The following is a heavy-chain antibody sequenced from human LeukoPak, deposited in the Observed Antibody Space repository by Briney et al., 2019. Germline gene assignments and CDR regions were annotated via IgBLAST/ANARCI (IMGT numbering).Heavy chain of an antibody. Sequence: GGSLRLSCVVTGFNVSNTYMSWVRQAPGKGLEWVSVIYSGGRTYYADSVKGRFTMSRDNSKNTLYFQMNSLTAEDTAVYFCARERRYCSGDNCYSGYDYWGRGTLVTVSS. CDR1: GFNVSNTY. V-gene: IGHV3-53*01. CDR3: ARERRYCSGDNCYSGYDY. J-gene: IGHJ4*02. D-gene: IGHD2-15*01. CDR2: IYSGGRT.